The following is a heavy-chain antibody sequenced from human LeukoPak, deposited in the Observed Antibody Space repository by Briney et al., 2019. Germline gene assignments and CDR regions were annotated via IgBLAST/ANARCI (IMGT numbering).Heavy chain of an antibody. CDR2: LYYSGST. Sequence: PSETLSLTCTVSGGSISSGSYYWGWFRQPPGKGLEWIGSLYYSGSTYYNPSLKSRVTISVDTSKNQFSLKLSSVTAADTAVYYCASAPEWELPQPFDYWGQGTLVTVSS. J-gene: IGHJ4*02. V-gene: IGHV4-39*01. CDR1: GGSISSGSYY. CDR3: ASAPEWELPQPFDY. D-gene: IGHD1-26*01.